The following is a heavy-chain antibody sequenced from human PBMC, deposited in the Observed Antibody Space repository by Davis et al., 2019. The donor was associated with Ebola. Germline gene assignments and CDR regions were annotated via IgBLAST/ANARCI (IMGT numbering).Heavy chain of an antibody. J-gene: IGHJ3*02. CDR3: ASSVATPGAFDI. V-gene: IGHV3-66*01. Sequence: GESLKISCAASGFTVSTYYMGWVRQAPGKGLEWVSVINSCSSTYYADSVKGRFTISRDNSKNTLYLQMNSLRVEDTAVYYCASSVATPGAFDIWGQGTMVTVSS. D-gene: IGHD2-15*01. CDR1: GFTVSTYY. CDR2: INSCSST.